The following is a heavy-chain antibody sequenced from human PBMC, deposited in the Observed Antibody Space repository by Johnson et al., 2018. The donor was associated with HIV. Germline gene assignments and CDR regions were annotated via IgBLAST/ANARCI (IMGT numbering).Heavy chain of an antibody. CDR1: GFTFSDYY. CDR3: ARDNWNDADGAFDI. CDR2: ISSGAGTI. D-gene: IGHD1-20*01. Sequence: QVQLVESGGGVVQPGGSLRLSCVASGFTFSDYYMTWIRQAPGKGLEWVSYISSGAGTIYYADSVRGRFTISRDNAKNSLYLQMNSLRAEDTAVYYCARDNWNDADGAFDIWGQGTMVTVSS. V-gene: IGHV3-11*04. J-gene: IGHJ3*02.